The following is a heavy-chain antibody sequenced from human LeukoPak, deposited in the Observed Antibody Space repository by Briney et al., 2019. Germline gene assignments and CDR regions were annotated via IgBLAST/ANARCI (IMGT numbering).Heavy chain of an antibody. J-gene: IGHJ4*02. CDR2: ISSASSYI. Sequence: PGGSLRLSCAASGFTFSSYTMNWVRQAPGKGLEWVSSISSASSYIYYADSVKGRFTISRDNAKNSLYLQMNSLRAEDTAVYYCARDSSGTIDYWGQGTLVTVSS. CDR3: ARDSSGTIDY. V-gene: IGHV3-21*01. CDR1: GFTFSSYT. D-gene: IGHD6-13*01.